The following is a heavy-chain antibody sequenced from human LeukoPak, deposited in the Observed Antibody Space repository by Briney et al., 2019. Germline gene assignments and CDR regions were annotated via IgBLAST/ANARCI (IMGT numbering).Heavy chain of an antibody. Sequence: GGSLRLSCAGSGFTFSSYNMNWVRQAPGKGLEWVSSISGSSSYIYYADSVKCRFTISRGNAKNSLYLKMNSLRAEDTAVYYCARDRITVAATETSFDYWGQGTLVTVSS. V-gene: IGHV3-21*01. CDR3: ARDRITVAATETSFDY. CDR1: GFTFSSYN. CDR2: ISGSSSYI. D-gene: IGHD6-19*01. J-gene: IGHJ4*02.